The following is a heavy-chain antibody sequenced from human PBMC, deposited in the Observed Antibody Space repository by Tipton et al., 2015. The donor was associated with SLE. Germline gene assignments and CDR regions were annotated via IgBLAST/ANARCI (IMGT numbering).Heavy chain of an antibody. Sequence: LRLSCAVSGYSINSGYFCGWIRQPPGKGVEWIGSIYHSGSTNYKPSLKSRVPISVDTTKNQFSLKLSSVTAADTAVYYCARDLEWLFGWFDPWGQGTLVTVSS. CDR3: ARDLEWLFGWFDP. V-gene: IGHV4-38-2*02. CDR1: GYSINSGYF. D-gene: IGHD3-3*01. CDR2: IYHSGST. J-gene: IGHJ5*02.